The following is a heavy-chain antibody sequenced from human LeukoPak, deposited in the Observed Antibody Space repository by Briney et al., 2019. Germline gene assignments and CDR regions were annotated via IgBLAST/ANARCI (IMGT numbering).Heavy chain of an antibody. V-gene: IGHV3-48*04. J-gene: IGHJ4*02. CDR3: ARDLGYSSSSGLFDY. D-gene: IGHD6-6*01. CDR1: GFTFSSYS. CDR2: ISSSSSTI. Sequence: GGSLRLSCAASGFTFSSYSMNWVRQAPGKGLEWVSYISSSSSTIYYADSVKGRFTISRDNAKNSLYLQMNSLRAEDTAVYYCARDLGYSSSSGLFDYWGQGTLVTVSS.